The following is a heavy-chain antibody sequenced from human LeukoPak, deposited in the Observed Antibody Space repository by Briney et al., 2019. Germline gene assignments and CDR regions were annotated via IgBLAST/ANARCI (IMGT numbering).Heavy chain of an antibody. CDR2: IYTSGST. V-gene: IGHV4-61*02. D-gene: IGHD2-2*01. CDR1: GGSISSGSYY. CDR3: ARARYCSSTSCRGYFDY. J-gene: IGHJ4*02. Sequence: SQTLSLTCTVSGGSISSGSYYWSWIRPPAGKGLEWIGRIYTSGSTNYNPSLKSRVTISVDTSKNQFSLKLSSVTAADTAVYYCARARYCSSTSCRGYFDYWGQGTLVTVSS.